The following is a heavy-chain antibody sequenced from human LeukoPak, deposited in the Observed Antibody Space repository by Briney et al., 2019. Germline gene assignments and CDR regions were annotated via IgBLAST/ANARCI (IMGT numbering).Heavy chain of an antibody. Sequence: PSETLSLTCAVYGGSFSGYYWSWIRQPPGKGLEWIGEINHSGSTNYNPSLKSRVTISVDTSKNQFSLKLSSVTAADTAVYYCARTIYCSSTSCHRTNAFDIWGQGTMVTVSS. D-gene: IGHD2-2*02. CDR2: INHSGST. V-gene: IGHV4-34*01. J-gene: IGHJ3*02. CDR3: ARTIYCSSTSCHRTNAFDI. CDR1: GGSFSGYY.